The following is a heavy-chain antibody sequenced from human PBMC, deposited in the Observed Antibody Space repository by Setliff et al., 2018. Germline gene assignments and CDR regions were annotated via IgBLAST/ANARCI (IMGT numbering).Heavy chain of an antibody. J-gene: IGHJ4*02. CDR1: GYSISSGHY. V-gene: IGHV4-38-2*02. CDR3: AGGRRYDYGWDFDY. CDR2: ISHSGST. D-gene: IGHD4-17*01. Sequence: LSLTCTVSGYSISSGHYWGWIRQPPGKGLEWIGSISHSGSTYYNPSLRSRVTISLDTSKNQFSPKLTSVTAADTAVYYCAGGRRYDYGWDFDYWGQGTLGTVS.